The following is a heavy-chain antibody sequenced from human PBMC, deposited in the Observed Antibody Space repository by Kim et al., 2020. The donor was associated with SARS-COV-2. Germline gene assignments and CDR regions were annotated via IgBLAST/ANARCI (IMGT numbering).Heavy chain of an antibody. V-gene: IGHV3-23*01. D-gene: IGHD1-1*01. J-gene: IGHJ4*02. Sequence: ADAGKGRLTISRDNSKTTLYLQMNSLRAEDTAVYYCAKDPERRVIYYFDYWGQGTLVTVSS. CDR3: AKDPERRVIYYFDY.